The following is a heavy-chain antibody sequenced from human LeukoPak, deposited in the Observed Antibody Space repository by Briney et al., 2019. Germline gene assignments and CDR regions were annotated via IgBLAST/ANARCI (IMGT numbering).Heavy chain of an antibody. J-gene: IGHJ4*02. CDR3: AGTYLGYYDSSGYAYYFDY. CDR2: IYYNGNT. V-gene: IGHV4-59*08. Sequence: SETLSLTCTVSDGSISSYYWSWIRQPPGKGLEWIGYIYYNGNTKYNPSLKSRVTISVDTSKNQFSLKLRSVTAADTAVYYCAGTYLGYYDSSGYAYYFDYWGQGILVPVSS. D-gene: IGHD3-22*01. CDR1: DGSISSYY.